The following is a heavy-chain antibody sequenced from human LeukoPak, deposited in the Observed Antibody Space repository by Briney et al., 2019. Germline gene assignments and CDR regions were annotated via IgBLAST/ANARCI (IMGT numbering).Heavy chain of an antibody. D-gene: IGHD3-10*01. CDR3: ARGSRNYCDSGSCYNKGNWFDP. V-gene: IGHV1-2*02. J-gene: IGHJ5*02. CDR1: GYSFTDYY. Sequence: ASVTVSCKTSGYSFTDYYMHWVRQAPGQGLEWMGWITPNSGGTKYEQKFQGRVTMTSDTSFSTVYIELSRLTSDDAAVYYCARGSRNYCDSGSCYNKGNWFDPWGQGTLVTVSS. CDR2: ITPNSGGT.